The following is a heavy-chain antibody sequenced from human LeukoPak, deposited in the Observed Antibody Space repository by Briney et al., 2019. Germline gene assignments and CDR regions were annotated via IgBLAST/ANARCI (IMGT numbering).Heavy chain of an antibody. CDR1: GFTFSNYG. J-gene: IGHJ6*02. D-gene: IGHD4-11*01. CDR2: IWYDGSNE. Sequence: GRSLRLSCAASGFTFSNYGMHWVRQAPGKGLEWVAVIWYDGSNEYYADSVKGRFTISRDNSKNTLYLQMKSLRAEDTAVYHCARLQSTGSYYYYYGMDVWGQGTTVTVSS. V-gene: IGHV3-33*01. CDR3: ARLQSTGSYYYYYGMDV.